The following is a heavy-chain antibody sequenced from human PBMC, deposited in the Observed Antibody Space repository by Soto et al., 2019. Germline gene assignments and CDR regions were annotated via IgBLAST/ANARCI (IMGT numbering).Heavy chain of an antibody. CDR1: GFTFSSYW. Sequence: GGSLRLSCAASGFTFSSYWMSWVRQAPGKGLEWVANIKQDGSEKYYVDSVKGRFTISRDNAKNSLYLQMNSLRAEDTAVYYCARDSKRVAAPDYMDVWGKGTTVTVSS. CDR2: IKQDGSEK. CDR3: ARDSKRVAAPDYMDV. J-gene: IGHJ6*03. V-gene: IGHV3-7*01. D-gene: IGHD2-15*01.